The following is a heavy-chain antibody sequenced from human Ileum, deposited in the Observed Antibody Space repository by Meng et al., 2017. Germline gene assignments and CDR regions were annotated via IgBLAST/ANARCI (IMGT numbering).Heavy chain of an antibody. J-gene: IGHJ4*02. CDR3: ARDHMGSLDY. CDR1: GGSVSRAGYQ. CDR2: AST. Sequence: QGQLQGSGPGLVRPSATLSLICTVSGGSVSRAGYQWGWIRQPPGKGLEWIGYASTNYNPSLKSRVTISLDTSRNQFSLSLSSVTAADTAVYYCARDHMGSLDYWGQGILVTVSS. V-gene: IGHV4-61*08. D-gene: IGHD1-26*01.